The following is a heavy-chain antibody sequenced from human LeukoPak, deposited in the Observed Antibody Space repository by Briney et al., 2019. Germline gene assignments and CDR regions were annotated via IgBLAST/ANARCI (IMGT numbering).Heavy chain of an antibody. CDR1: GYTLTELS. CDR3: ATGPPIVVVPAGYYYGMDV. D-gene: IGHD2-2*01. CDR2: FDPEDGET. J-gene: IGHJ6*02. V-gene: IGHV1-24*01. Sequence: ASVKVSCKVSGYTLTELSMHWVRQAPGKGLEWMGGFDPEDGETIYAQKFQGRVTMTEDTSTDTAYMELSSLRSEDTAVYYCATGPPIVVVPAGYYYGMDVWGQGTTVTVSS.